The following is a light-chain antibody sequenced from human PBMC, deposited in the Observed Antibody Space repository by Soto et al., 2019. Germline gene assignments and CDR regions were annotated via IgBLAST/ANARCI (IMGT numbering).Light chain of an antibody. CDR1: RSDVGGYNY. V-gene: IGLV2-8*01. J-gene: IGLJ2*01. CDR3: SSFAGGGNPVL. CDR2: EVT. Sequence: QSALTQPPSASGSLGQSFTITCTGTRSDVGGYNYVSWHQQHPGKAPKVMIYEVTKRPPGVPDRFSGSKSGNTASLTVSGLQAEDEADYYCSSFAGGGNPVLLGGWTKLTVL.